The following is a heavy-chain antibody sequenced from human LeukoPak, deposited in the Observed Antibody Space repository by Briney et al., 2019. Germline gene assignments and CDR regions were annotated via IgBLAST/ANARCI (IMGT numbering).Heavy chain of an antibody. J-gene: IGHJ5*02. CDR2: INAGNGDT. CDR3: AGEHGDYVPYNWFDP. V-gene: IGHV1-3*01. D-gene: IGHD4-17*01. Sequence: GASVKVSCKASGYTFAKYAIHWVRQAPGQRLEWMGWINAGNGDTRYSQKFQGRVTITADESTSTAYMELSSLRSEDTAVYYCAGEHGDYVPYNWFDPWGQGTLVTVSS. CDR1: GYTFAKYA.